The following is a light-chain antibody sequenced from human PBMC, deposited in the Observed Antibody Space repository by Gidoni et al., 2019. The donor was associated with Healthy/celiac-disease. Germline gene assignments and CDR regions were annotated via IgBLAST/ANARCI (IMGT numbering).Light chain of an antibody. CDR2: KAS. Sequence: DIQMTQSPSTLSASVGDRVTITCRASQSISSWLAWYQQKPGKAPKLLIYKASSLESGVPSRFSGSGSGTEVTLTISSLQPDDFATDYCQQYNSHRGTFXQXTKVEIK. CDR1: QSISSW. V-gene: IGKV1-5*03. CDR3: QQYNSHRGT. J-gene: IGKJ1*01.